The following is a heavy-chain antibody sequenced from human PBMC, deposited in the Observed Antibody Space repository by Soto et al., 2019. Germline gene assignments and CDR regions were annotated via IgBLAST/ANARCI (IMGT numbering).Heavy chain of an antibody. CDR3: ARSGGYSYGHFDY. V-gene: IGHV4-30-2*01. J-gene: IGHJ4*02. D-gene: IGHD5-18*01. CDR2: IYHSGST. CDR1: GGSISSGGYS. Sequence: SETLSLTCAVSGGSISSGGYSWSWIRQPPGKGLEWIGYIYHSGSTYYNPSLKSRVTISVDRSKNQFSLKLSSMTAADTAVYYCARSGGYSYGHFDYWGQGTLVTVSS.